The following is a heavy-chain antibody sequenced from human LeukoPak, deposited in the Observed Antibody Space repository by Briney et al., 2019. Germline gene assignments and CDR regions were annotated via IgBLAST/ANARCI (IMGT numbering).Heavy chain of an antibody. Sequence: GGSLRLSCAASGFTFTNYAMNWVRQAPWKGLEWVSTSGSGGSPFYADSVKGRFTISRDNSRNTLYLHMNSLRVEDTAVYYCAKGASGWYPGFDYWGQGIVVTVSS. CDR2: SGSGGSP. CDR3: AKGASGWYPGFDY. J-gene: IGHJ4*02. V-gene: IGHV3-23*01. D-gene: IGHD6-19*01. CDR1: GFTFTNYA.